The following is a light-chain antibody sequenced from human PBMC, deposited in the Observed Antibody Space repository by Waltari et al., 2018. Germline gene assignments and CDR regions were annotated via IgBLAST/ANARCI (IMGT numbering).Light chain of an antibody. J-gene: IGLJ1*01. V-gene: IGLV3-19*01. Sequence: SSELTQDPAVSVDLGQTVRITCQGASLRSYYASWYQQKPGQAPVLVIYGKNNRPSGIPDRFSGSSTGNTASLTITGAHAEDEADYYCNSRDSSGNHYVFGTGTKVTVL. CDR1: SLRSYY. CDR2: GKN. CDR3: NSRDSSGNHYV.